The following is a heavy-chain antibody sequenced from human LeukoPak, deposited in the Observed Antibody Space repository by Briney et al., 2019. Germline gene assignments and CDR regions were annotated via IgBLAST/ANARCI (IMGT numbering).Heavy chain of an antibody. Sequence: PGRSLRLSCAASGFTFSSYGMHWVRQAPGKGLEWMAFISYDGSNKYYAGSVKGRFTISRDNSKNALYLQMNSLRAEDTAVYYCAKDGAYSSGWYFDYWGQGTLVTVSS. CDR2: ISYDGSNK. D-gene: IGHD6-19*01. J-gene: IGHJ4*02. CDR1: GFTFSSYG. CDR3: AKDGAYSSGWYFDY. V-gene: IGHV3-30*18.